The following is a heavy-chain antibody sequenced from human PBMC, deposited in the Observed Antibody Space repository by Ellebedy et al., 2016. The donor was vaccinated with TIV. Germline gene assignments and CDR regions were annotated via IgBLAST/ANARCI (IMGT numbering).Heavy chain of an antibody. J-gene: IGHJ4*02. CDR2: IYYSGST. Sequence: MPSETLSLTCTVSGGSISSGGYYWSWIRQHPGKGLEWIGYIYYSGSTYYNPSLKSRVTISVDTSKHQFSLKLSSVTAADTAVYYCARGGGYYSLLFDYWGQGTLVTVSS. CDR1: GGSISSGGYY. V-gene: IGHV4-31*03. D-gene: IGHD2/OR15-2a*01. CDR3: ARGGGYYSLLFDY.